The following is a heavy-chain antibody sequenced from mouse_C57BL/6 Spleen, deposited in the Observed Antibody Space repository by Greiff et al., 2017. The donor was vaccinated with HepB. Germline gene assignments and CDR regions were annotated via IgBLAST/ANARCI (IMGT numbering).Heavy chain of an antibody. D-gene: IGHD2-3*01. CDR2: INPGSGGT. Sequence: QVQLQQSGAELVRPGTSVKVSCKASGYAFTNYLIEWVKQRPGQGLEWIGVINPGSGGTNYNEKFKGKATLTADKSSSTAYMQLSSLTSEDSAVYVCAREGWSPFDYWGQGTTLTVSS. V-gene: IGHV1-54*01. CDR3: AREGWSPFDY. J-gene: IGHJ2*01. CDR1: GYAFTNYL.